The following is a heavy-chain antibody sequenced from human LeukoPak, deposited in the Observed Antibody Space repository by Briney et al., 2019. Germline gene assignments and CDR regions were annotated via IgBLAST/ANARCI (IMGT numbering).Heavy chain of an antibody. V-gene: IGHV1-18*01. J-gene: IGHJ4*02. CDR2: ISTYNGNT. CDR3: AGSLGYCTSNVCYLKY. CDR1: GYIFTNYG. Sequence: GASVKVSCKASGYIFTNYGITWVRQAPGQGLEWMGWISTYNGNTNYAHKLQGRVTMTTDTSTSTAYMELKSLSSDDTAVYYCAGSLGYCTSNVCYLKYWGQGTLVTVSS. D-gene: IGHD2-8*01.